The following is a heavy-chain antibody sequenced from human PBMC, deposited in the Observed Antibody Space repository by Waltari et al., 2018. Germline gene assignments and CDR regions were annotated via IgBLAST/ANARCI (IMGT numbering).Heavy chain of an antibody. Sequence: QVQLVESGGGVVQPGRSLRLSCAASGFTFSSYAMHWVRQAPGKGLEWVAVISYDGSNKYYADSVKGRFTISRDNSKNTLYLQMNSLRAEDTTVYYCARAYYGGNPLVVEYFDYWGQGTLVTVSS. CDR2: ISYDGSNK. CDR3: ARAYYGGNPLVVEYFDY. D-gene: IGHD3-10*01. CDR1: GFTFSSYA. J-gene: IGHJ4*02. V-gene: IGHV3-30-3*01.